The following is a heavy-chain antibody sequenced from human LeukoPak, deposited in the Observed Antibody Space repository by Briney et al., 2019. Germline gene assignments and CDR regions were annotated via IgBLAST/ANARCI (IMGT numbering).Heavy chain of an antibody. CDR2: ITRKDAI. J-gene: IGHJ5*02. CDR1: GFSVSDYY. D-gene: IGHD3-10*01. CDR3: ARGTYYSGSGPGNWFDP. Sequence: GSLSLSCTSSGFSVSDYYMNWIRQSPGKGLEWVSHITRKDAIEYADSVRGRFTISRDNANNLLYLQMDSLRPEDTAVYYCARGTYYSGSGPGNWFDPWGHGTLVTVSS. V-gene: IGHV3-11*01.